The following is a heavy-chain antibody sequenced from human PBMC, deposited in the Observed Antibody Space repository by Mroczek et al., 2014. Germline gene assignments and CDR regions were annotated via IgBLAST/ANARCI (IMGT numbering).Heavy chain of an antibody. CDR1: GGSISSYY. Sequence: KESGPGLVKPSETLSLTCTVSGGSISSYYWSWIRQPPGKGLEWIGYIYYSGSTNYNPSLKSRVTISVDTSKNQFSLKLSSVTAADTAVYYCARTDYGSGSYYNVGYYYYMDVWGKGTTVTVSS. J-gene: IGHJ6*03. V-gene: IGHV4-59*01. CDR3: ARTDYGSGSYYNVGYYYYMDV. CDR2: IYYSGST. D-gene: IGHD3-10*01.